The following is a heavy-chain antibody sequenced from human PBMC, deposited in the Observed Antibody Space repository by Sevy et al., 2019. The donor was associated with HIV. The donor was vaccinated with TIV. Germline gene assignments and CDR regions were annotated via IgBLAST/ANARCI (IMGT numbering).Heavy chain of an antibody. J-gene: IGHJ6*03. CDR1: GYIFTGYY. D-gene: IGHD3-3*02. V-gene: IGHV1-2*02. CDR2: INPDSGDT. Sequence: ASVKVSCKASGYIFTGYYIHWVRQAPGQGLEWMGWINPDSGDTNSARTFQGRVTMTRDTSIRTAYMELSRLTSDDTAVYYCARAAARGIFGVILHYSYDYADVWGNGTTVTVSS. CDR3: ARAAARGIFGVILHYSYDYADV.